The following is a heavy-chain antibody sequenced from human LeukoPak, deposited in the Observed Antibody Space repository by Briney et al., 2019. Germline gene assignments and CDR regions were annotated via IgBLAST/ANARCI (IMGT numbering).Heavy chain of an antibody. CDR2: INPSGGST. D-gene: IGHD2-21*02. CDR1: GYTLTSYY. V-gene: IGHV1-46*01. Sequence: ASVKVSCTASGYTLTSYYMHWVRQAPGQGLEWMGIINPSGGSTSYAQKFQGRVTMTRDTSTSTVYMELSSLRSEDTAVYYCARDRRPIVVVTATPQGNWYFDLWGRGTLVTVSS. J-gene: IGHJ2*01. CDR3: ARDRRPIVVVTATPQGNWYFDL.